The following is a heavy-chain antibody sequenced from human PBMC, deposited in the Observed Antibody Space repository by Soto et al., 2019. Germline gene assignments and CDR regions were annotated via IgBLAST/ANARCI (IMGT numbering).Heavy chain of an antibody. J-gene: IGHJ4*02. V-gene: IGHV1-18*01. CDR3: AKDQVRAVAGSFDY. D-gene: IGHD6-19*01. CDR2: ISAYNGNT. CDR1: GYTFTSYG. Sequence: ASVKVSCKASGYTFTSYGISWVRQAPGQGLEWMGWISAYNGNTNYAQKLQGRVTMTTDTSTSTAYMELRSLRAEDTAVYYCAKDQVRAVAGSFDYWGQGTLVTVSS.